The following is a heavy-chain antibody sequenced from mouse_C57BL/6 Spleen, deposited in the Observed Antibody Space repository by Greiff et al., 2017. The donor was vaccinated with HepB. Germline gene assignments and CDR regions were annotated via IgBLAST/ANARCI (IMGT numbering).Heavy chain of an antibody. D-gene: IGHD1-1*01. CDR1: GFTFSDYG. J-gene: IGHJ1*03. V-gene: IGHV5-15*01. Sequence: DVMLVESGGGLVQSGGSLKLSCAASGFTFSDYGMAWVRQAPRKGPEWVAFISNLAYSIYYADTVTGRFTISRENAKNTLYLEMSSLRSEDTAMYYCARKGDYYGSSYWYFDVWGTGTTVTVSS. CDR3: ARKGDYYGSSYWYFDV. CDR2: ISNLAYSI.